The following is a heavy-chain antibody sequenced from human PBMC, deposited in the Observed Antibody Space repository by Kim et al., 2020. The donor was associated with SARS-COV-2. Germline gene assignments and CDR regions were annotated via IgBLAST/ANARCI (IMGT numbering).Heavy chain of an antibody. J-gene: IGHJ6*02. CDR2: IYYSGST. CDR1: GGSISSSSYY. D-gene: IGHD5-12*01. CDR3: ARIPYGGYVVAYYYGMDV. Sequence: SETLSLTCTVSGGSISSSSYYWGWIRQPPGKGLEWIGSIYYSGSTYYNPSLKSRVTISVDTSKNQFSLKLSSVTAAHTAVYYCARIPYGGYVVAYYYGMDVWGQGTTVTVSS. V-gene: IGHV4-39*01.